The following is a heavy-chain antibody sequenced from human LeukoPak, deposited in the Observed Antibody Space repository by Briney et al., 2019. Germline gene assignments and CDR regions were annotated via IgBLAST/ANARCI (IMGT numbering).Heavy chain of an antibody. CDR2: IYYSGST. D-gene: IGHD1-1*01. Sequence: SETLSLTCTVSGGSISSYYWSWIRQPPGKGLEWIGYIYYSGSTNYNPSLKSRVAISVDTSKNQFSLKLSSVTAADTAVYYCARVNWLFDYWGQGTLVTVSS. V-gene: IGHV4-59*08. J-gene: IGHJ4*02. CDR1: GGSISSYY. CDR3: ARVNWLFDY.